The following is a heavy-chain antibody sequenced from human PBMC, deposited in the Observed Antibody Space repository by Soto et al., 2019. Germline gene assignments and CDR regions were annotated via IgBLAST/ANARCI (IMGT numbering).Heavy chain of an antibody. D-gene: IGHD6-19*01. CDR3: ARVRGVVAVAGYNYFDY. CDR2: IYYSGST. V-gene: IGHV4-59*01. CDR1: GGSISSYY. J-gene: IGHJ4*02. Sequence: SETLSLTCTVSGGSISSYYWSWIRQPPGKGLEWIGYIYYSGSTNYNPSLKSRVTISVDTSKNQFSLKLSSVTAADTTVYYCARVRGVVAVAGYNYFDYWGQGTLVTVSS.